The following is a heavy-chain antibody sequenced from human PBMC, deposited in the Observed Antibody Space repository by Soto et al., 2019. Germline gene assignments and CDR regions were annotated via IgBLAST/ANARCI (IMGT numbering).Heavy chain of an antibody. CDR1: GGSISSGGYY. CDR3: ARSVFP. Sequence: QVQLRESGPGLVKPSQTLSLTCTVSGGSISSGGYYWSWIRQHPGKGLELIGYIYYSGSTYYKPSIQSRVTISVGTSKNQFSMKLSSVTAAATAVYDCARSVFPWGRGTLVTVSS. J-gene: IGHJ5*02. CDR2: IYYSGST. V-gene: IGHV4-31*03.